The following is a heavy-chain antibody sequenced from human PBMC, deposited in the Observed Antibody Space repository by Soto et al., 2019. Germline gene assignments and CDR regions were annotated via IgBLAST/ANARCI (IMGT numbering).Heavy chain of an antibody. D-gene: IGHD5-12*01. CDR1: GYTFTSYG. V-gene: IGHV1-18*01. CDR2: ISAYNGNI. Sequence: ASVKVSCKASGYTFTSYGISWVRQAPGQGLEWMGWISAYNGNINYAQKLQGRVTMTTDTSTCTAYMELRSLRSDDTAVYYCARDYPRGGYNHYWGQGTLVTVSS. CDR3: ARDYPRGGYNHY. J-gene: IGHJ4*02.